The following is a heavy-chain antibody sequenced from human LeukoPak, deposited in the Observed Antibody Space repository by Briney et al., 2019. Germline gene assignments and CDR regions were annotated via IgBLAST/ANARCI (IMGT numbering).Heavy chain of an antibody. D-gene: IGHD3-22*01. Sequence: SVKVSCKASGGTFSSYAISWVRQAPGQGLEWMGGIIPIFGTANYAQKFQGRVTITADESTSTAYMELSSLRSEDTAVYYCASAHTPRAGHPSVYNDGSGYYFWGQGPLVTVS. CDR3: ASAHTPRAGHPSVYNDGSGYYF. CDR1: GGTFSSYA. V-gene: IGHV1-69*13. J-gene: IGHJ4*02. CDR2: IIPIFGTA.